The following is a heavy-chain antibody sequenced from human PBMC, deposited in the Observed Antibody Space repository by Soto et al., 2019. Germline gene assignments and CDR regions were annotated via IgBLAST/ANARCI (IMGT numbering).Heavy chain of an antibody. CDR3: ARNYGDNH. CDR2: IYYSGST. Sequence: PSETLSLTCTVSGGSINSYYWSWIRQPPGEGLEWIGYIYYSGSTIYNPSLKSRVTISIDTSKGQFSLNLSSVTAADTAVYYCARNYGDNHWGQGTLVTVSS. CDR1: GGSINSYY. D-gene: IGHD4-17*01. J-gene: IGHJ5*02. V-gene: IGHV4-59*01.